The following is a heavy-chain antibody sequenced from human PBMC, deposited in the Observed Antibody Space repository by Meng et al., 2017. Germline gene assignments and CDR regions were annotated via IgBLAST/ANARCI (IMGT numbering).Heavy chain of an antibody. CDR1: EFTSSSYA. D-gene: IGHD3/OR15-3a*01. CDR3: AKETDWPYQPDFYYYGLDV. Sequence: GESLKISCAASEFTSSSYAMSWVRQAPGKGLEWVSGISASGGTTNYADSVKGRFTVSRDNSQNTVYLQRKSLRAEDTAVYYCAKETDWPYQPDFYYYGLDVWGQGTTVTVSS. J-gene: IGHJ6*02. V-gene: IGHV3-23*01. CDR2: ISASGGTT.